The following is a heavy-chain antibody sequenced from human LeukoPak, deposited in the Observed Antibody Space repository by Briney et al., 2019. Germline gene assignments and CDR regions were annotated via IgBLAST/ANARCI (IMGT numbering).Heavy chain of an antibody. V-gene: IGHV3-23*01. CDR1: GFTFSSYA. D-gene: IGHD3-22*01. Sequence: GGSLRLSCAASGFTFSSYAIAWVRQAPGKGLEWVSAISGSGATTHYADSVKGRFAISRDNSKNTLFLQMNSRRAEDTAVYYCARDTSAERGQQLANWGQGTLVTVSS. CDR2: ISGSGATT. CDR3: ARDTSAERGQQLAN. J-gene: IGHJ4*02.